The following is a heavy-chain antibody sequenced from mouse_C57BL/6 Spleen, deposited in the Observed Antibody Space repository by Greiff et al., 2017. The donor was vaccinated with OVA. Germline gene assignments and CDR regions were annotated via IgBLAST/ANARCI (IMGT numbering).Heavy chain of an antibody. CDR3: ARGGDYGSSLPWFAY. J-gene: IGHJ3*01. Sequence: VQLQQSGPELVKPGASVKISCKASGYTFTDYYMNWVKQSHGKSLEWIGDINPNNGGTSYNQKFKGKATLTVDKSSSTAYMELRSLTSEDSAVYYCARGGDYGSSLPWFAYWGQGTLVTVSA. CDR2: INPNNGGT. V-gene: IGHV1-26*01. CDR1: GYTFTDYY. D-gene: IGHD1-1*01.